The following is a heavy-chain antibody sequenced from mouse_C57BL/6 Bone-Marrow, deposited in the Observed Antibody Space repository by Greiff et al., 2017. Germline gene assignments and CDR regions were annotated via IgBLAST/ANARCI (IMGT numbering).Heavy chain of an antibody. V-gene: IGHV1-61*01. CDR3: ARGGLLYVDY. CDR1: GYTFTSYW. CDR2: IYPSDSDT. J-gene: IGHJ2*01. Sequence: QVQLQQPGAELVRPGSSVKLSCKASGYTFTSYWMDWVKQRPGQGLEWIGHIYPSDSDTHYNQKFKDKATLTVDKSSSTAYMQLSSLTSEDSAVYYCARGGLLYVDYWGQGTTLTVAS. D-gene: IGHD2-3*01.